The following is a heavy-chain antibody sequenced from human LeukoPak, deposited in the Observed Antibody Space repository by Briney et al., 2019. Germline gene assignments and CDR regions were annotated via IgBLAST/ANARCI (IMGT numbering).Heavy chain of an antibody. D-gene: IGHD3-9*01. CDR2: IYYSGST. CDR3: AREHYDILTGYCTKDYYYYMDV. V-gene: IGHV4-39*07. J-gene: IGHJ6*03. CDR1: GGSISSSSYY. Sequence: SETLSLTCTVSGGSISSSSYYWGWIRQPPGKGLEWIGSIYYSGSTYYNPSLKSRVTISVDTSKNQFSLKLSSVTAADTAVYYCAREHYDILTGYCTKDYYYYMDVWGKGTTVTVSS.